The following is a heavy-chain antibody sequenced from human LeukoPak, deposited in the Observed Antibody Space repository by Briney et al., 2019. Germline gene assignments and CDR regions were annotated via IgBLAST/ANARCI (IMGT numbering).Heavy chain of an antibody. Sequence: SVKVSCKASGYTFTSYGISWVRQAPGQGLEWMGGIIPIFGTANYAQKFQGRVTITADKSTSTAYMELSSLRSEDTAVYYCATGVGYSYGLLNNWFDPWGQGTLVTVSS. CDR2: IIPIFGTA. V-gene: IGHV1-69*06. CDR3: ATGVGYSYGLLNNWFDP. J-gene: IGHJ5*02. D-gene: IGHD5-18*01. CDR1: GYTFTSYG.